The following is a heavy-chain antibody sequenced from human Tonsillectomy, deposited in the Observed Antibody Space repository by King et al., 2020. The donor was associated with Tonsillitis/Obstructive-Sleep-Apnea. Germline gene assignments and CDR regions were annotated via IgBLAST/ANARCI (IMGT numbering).Heavy chain of an antibody. V-gene: IGHV4-39*01. CDR3: ARLAPAIGCGHYSLDY. J-gene: IGHJ4*02. CDR1: GGSITSGTYY. D-gene: IGHD2-21*01. CDR2: ISYSGGT. Sequence: QLQESGPGLVKPSETLSLTCTVSGGSITSGTYYWAWIRQPPGKGLEWIGSISYSGGTYYNPPLKSRVTVSLDTSKNQFSLKLSSVTAADTAVYYCARLAPAIGCGHYSLDYRGQGTLVTVSP.